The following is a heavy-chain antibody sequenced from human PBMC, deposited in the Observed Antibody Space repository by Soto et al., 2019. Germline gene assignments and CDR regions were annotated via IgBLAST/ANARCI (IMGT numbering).Heavy chain of an antibody. CDR3: ARADGREFDYDDVWGTRGDWFDP. CDR1: GASVTSGLYY. D-gene: IGHD3-16*01. CDR2: IYDGGGS. J-gene: IGHJ5*02. V-gene: IGHV4-61*01. Sequence: QVQLQESGPGLVKPAETLSLTCSVSGASVTSGLYYWTWIRQPPGRGLEWMGFIYDGGGSNYSPSLRCRVTMAVASSKNQFSLNLTSVTAADTAVYYCARADGREFDYDDVWGTRGDWFDPWGQGTLVTVSS.